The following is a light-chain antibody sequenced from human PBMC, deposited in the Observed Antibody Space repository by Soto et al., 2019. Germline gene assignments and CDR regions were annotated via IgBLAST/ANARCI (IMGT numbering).Light chain of an antibody. CDR2: WAS. J-gene: IGKJ2*01. CDR3: HQYHRDPRT. V-gene: IGKV4-1*01. Sequence: DIVMTQSPDSLALSLGEMATINCKSSQSILRGSTQKNYLAWYQQKPGQPPKLLIHWASARESGVPDRFSGSGSETDFTLTISNVQAEDVAVYYCHQYHRDPRTFGQGTKLEI. CDR1: QSILRGSTQKNY.